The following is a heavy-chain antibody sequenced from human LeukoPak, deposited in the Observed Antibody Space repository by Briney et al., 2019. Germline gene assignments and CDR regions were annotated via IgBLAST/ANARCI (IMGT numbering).Heavy chain of an antibody. Sequence: GGSLRLSCAASGFTFSSYGMHWVRQAPGKGLEWVAVIWYDGSNKYYADSVKGRFTISRDNSKNTLYLQMNSLRAEDTAVYYCARDLDRYSSSWYSGSDAFDIWGQGTVVTVSS. CDR1: GFTFSSYG. CDR2: IWYDGSNK. CDR3: ARDLDRYSSSWYSGSDAFDI. V-gene: IGHV3-33*01. D-gene: IGHD6-13*01. J-gene: IGHJ3*02.